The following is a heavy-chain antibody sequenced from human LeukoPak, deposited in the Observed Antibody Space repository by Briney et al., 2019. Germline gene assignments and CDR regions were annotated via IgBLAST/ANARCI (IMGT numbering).Heavy chain of an antibody. J-gene: IGHJ4*02. V-gene: IGHV4-61*05. Sequence: SETLSLTCTVSGGSISSSSYYWSWIRQPPGKGLEWIGYIYYSGSTNYNPSLKSRVTISVDTSKNQFSLKLSSVTAADTAVYYCARSASQWELLLGYWGQGTLVTVSS. CDR3: ARSASQWELLLGY. D-gene: IGHD1-26*01. CDR2: IYYSGST. CDR1: GGSISSSSYY.